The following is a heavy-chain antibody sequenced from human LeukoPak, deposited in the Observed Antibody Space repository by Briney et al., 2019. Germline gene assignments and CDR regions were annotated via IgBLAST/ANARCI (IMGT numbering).Heavy chain of an antibody. D-gene: IGHD6-19*01. Sequence: VGSLRLSCAASGFTFSSYAMSWVRQAPGKGLEWVSAISGSGGSTYYADSVKGRFTISRDNARNSLYLQMNSLRAEDTAVYSCAREASSGWHYFDYWGQGTLVTVSS. CDR2: ISGSGGST. CDR1: GFTFSSYA. V-gene: IGHV3-23*01. J-gene: IGHJ4*02. CDR3: AREASSGWHYFDY.